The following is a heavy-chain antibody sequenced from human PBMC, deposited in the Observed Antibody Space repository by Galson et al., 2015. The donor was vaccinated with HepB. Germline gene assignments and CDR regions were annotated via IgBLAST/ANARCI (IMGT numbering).Heavy chain of an antibody. J-gene: IGHJ6*02. Sequence: LRLSCAASGFTFSSHGIHWVRQAPGKGLEWVAAISFDGSHKHYADSVMGRFIISRDNSENTLYLQMNSLRAEDTAVFYCAKDHAVRWVPSTRDYYYGMDVWGQGTTVTVSS. V-gene: IGHV3-30*18. CDR1: GFTFSSHG. CDR3: AKDHAVRWVPSTRDYYYGMDV. CDR2: ISFDGSHK. D-gene: IGHD5-24*01.